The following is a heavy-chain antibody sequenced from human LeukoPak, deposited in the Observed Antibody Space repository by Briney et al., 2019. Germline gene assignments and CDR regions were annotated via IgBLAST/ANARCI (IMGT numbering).Heavy chain of an antibody. Sequence: GASVKVSCKASGGTFSSYAISWVRQAPGQGLEWMGRIIPIFGTANYAQKFRGRVTITTDESTSTAYMELSSLRSEDTAVYYCAREAYYDSSGWPLGYWGQGTLVTVSS. CDR1: GGTFSSYA. D-gene: IGHD3-22*01. J-gene: IGHJ4*02. V-gene: IGHV1-69*05. CDR3: AREAYYDSSGWPLGY. CDR2: IIPIFGTA.